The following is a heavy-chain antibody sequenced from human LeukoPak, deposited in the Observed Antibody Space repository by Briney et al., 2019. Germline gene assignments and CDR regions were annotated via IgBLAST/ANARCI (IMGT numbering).Heavy chain of an antibody. CDR2: INPNSGGT. J-gene: IGHJ4*02. CDR3: ARSLVGATQAFDC. D-gene: IGHD1-26*01. Sequence: ASVKVSCKASGYTFTGYYMHWVRQAPGQGLEWMGWINPNSGGTSYAQKFQGWVTMTRDTSISTAYMELSRLRSDDTAVYYCARSLVGATQAFDCWGQGTLVTVSS. V-gene: IGHV1-2*04. CDR1: GYTFTGYY.